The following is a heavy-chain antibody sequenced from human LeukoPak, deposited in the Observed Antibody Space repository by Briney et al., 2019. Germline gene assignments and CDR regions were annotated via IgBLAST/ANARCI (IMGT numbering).Heavy chain of an antibody. Sequence: SVKVSCKASGGTFSSYAISWVRQAPEQGLSWLGGIIPIFGTANYAQKFQGRVTITADKSTSTAYMELSSLRSEDTAVYYCAGTNDYGDYGAFDYWGQGTLVTVSS. CDR3: AGTNDYGDYGAFDY. D-gene: IGHD4-17*01. CDR1: GGTFSSYA. J-gene: IGHJ4*02. V-gene: IGHV1-69*06. CDR2: IIPIFGTA.